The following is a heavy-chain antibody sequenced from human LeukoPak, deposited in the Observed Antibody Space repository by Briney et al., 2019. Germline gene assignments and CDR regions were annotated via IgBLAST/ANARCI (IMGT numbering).Heavy chain of an antibody. Sequence: SSETLSLTCTVSGYSISTDYYWGWIRQPPGKGLEWIGEINHSGSTNYNPSLKSRVTISVDTSKNQFSLKLSSVTAADTAVYYCARDLSMGTGGYNWFDPWGQGTLVTVSS. CDR1: GYSISTDYY. D-gene: IGHD5-18*01. CDR2: INHSGST. CDR3: ARDLSMGTGGYNWFDP. V-gene: IGHV4-38-2*02. J-gene: IGHJ5*02.